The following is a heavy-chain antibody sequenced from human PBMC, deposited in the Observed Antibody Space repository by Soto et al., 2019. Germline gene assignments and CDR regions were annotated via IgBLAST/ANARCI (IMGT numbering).Heavy chain of an antibody. V-gene: IGHV3-30*18. CDR3: AKDRLTSNLGDGMDV. CDR1: GFPLSSFA. CDR2: LSYDGSNK. Sequence: QVQLVGPGGGVVQLGSPLGPSVAASGFPLSSFAMHGARRAPGKGLEGVAVLSYDGSNKYYADSVKGRFTISRDNSKNTLYLQMNSLRAEDTAVYYCAKDRLTSNLGDGMDVWGQGTTVTVSS. J-gene: IGHJ6*02. D-gene: IGHD3-16*01.